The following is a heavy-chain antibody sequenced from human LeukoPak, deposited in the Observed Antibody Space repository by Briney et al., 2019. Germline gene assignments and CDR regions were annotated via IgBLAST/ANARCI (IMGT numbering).Heavy chain of an antibody. CDR1: GFTFRTYY. J-gene: IGHJ4*02. V-gene: IGHV3-48*01. CDR2: ISPSSGAI. CDR3: ARDMGTSSWHAFDN. Sequence: GGSLRLSCAASGFTFRTYYMNWVRQTPGKGLEWVSYISPSSGAIHYADSVKGRFTISRDNAKNSLSLQMNSLRAEDTAVYYCARDMGTSSWHAFDNWSQGTLVTVSS. D-gene: IGHD6-13*01.